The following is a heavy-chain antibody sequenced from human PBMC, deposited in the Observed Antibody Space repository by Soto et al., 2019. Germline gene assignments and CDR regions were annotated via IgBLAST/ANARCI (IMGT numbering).Heavy chain of an antibody. D-gene: IGHD3-10*01. Sequence: GGSLRLSCAASGFTFSSYDMHWVRQATGKGLEWVSGIGTGDDTYYPGSVKGRFTISRENAKNSLYLQMNSLRAGDTAVYYCARAPGSAMVRGLIYFYYMDVWGKGTTVTVSS. CDR1: GFTFSSYD. CDR2: IGTGDDT. CDR3: ARAPGSAMVRGLIYFYYMDV. J-gene: IGHJ6*03. V-gene: IGHV3-13*01.